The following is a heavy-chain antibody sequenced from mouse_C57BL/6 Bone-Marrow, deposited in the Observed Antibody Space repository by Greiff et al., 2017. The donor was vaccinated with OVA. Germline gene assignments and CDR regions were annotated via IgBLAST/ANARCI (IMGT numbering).Heavy chain of an antibody. J-gene: IGHJ2*01. Sequence: EVQLQQSGPELVKPGASVKMSCKASGYTFTDYYMHWVKQSHGKSLEWIGYINPNNGGTSYNQKFKGKATLTVNKSSSTAYMELRSLTSEDSAVYYCAISRTGTFDYWGQGTTLTVSS. D-gene: IGHD4-1*01. CDR3: AISRTGTFDY. CDR2: INPNNGGT. V-gene: IGHV1-22*01. CDR1: GYTFTDYY.